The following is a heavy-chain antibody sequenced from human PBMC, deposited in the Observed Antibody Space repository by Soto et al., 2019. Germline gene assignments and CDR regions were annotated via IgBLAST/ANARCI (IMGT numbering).Heavy chain of an antibody. D-gene: IGHD6-25*01. CDR3: AREGRIAAAGTTWFDP. CDR1: GGTFGSFA. V-gene: IGHV1-69*01. Sequence: QVQLVQSGAEVKKPASSVKVSCKASGGTFGSFAINWVRQAPGQGLEWMGRIIPIFGTAKYAQKFLGRLTISADDATSMAYMELSGLRSDDTAFYFCAREGRIAAAGTTWFDPWGQGTRVIVSS. CDR2: IIPIFGTA. J-gene: IGHJ5*02.